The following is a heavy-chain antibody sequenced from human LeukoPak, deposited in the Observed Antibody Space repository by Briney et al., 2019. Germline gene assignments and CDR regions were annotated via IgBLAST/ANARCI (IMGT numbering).Heavy chain of an antibody. CDR3: AKDRYSYAFEYSDS. V-gene: IGHV3-30*18. CDR2: VSNDGSKK. J-gene: IGHJ4*02. Sequence: GGSLRLSCAASGFIFSTYSMNWVRQAPGKGLDWVAVVSNDGSKKYYADSVKGRFTISRHNSKNTLSLQVSSLRTEDTAVYYCAKDRYSYAFEYSDSWGQGTLVTVSS. D-gene: IGHD5-18*01. CDR1: GFIFSTYS.